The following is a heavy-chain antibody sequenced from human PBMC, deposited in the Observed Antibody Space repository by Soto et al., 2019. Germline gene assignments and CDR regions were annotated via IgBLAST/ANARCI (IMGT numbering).Heavy chain of an antibody. CDR3: AMVDVYVTPSPQDV. V-gene: IGHV1-18*01. CDR2: INAYNGNT. D-gene: IGHD3-16*01. CDR1: GYSFTRYG. J-gene: IGHJ6*04. Sequence: QVQLVQSGAEVKNPGASVKVSCKASGYSFTRYGIGCARPAPGQGLEWIGWINAYNGNTNYAQNLQGRLTLTTDTATTTAYMELRRLRSNETAIYYCAMVDVYVTPSPQDVWGKWTKVTVSS.